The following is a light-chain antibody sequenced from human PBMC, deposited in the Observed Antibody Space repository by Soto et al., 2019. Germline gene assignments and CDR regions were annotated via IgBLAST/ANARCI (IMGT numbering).Light chain of an antibody. CDR1: QSVSSAN. V-gene: IGKV3-15*01. Sequence: EIVLTQSPGTLSLSPGERATLSCRASQSVSSANLAWYRQKPGQAPRLLIFGASTRATGIPARFSGGGSGTEFTLTITSLQSEDFAVYYCQQYDIWPRTFGQGTKVDIK. CDR2: GAS. J-gene: IGKJ1*01. CDR3: QQYDIWPRT.